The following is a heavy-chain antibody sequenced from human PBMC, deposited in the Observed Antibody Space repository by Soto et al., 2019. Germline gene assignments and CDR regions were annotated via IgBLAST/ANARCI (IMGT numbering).Heavy chain of an antibody. V-gene: IGHV4-59*12. CDR2: IYYSGST. J-gene: IGHJ4*02. CDR1: GGSISSYY. D-gene: IGHD6-25*01. CDR3: ARDQSGGFDY. Sequence: SETLSLTCTVSGGSISSYYWSWIRQPPGKGLEWIGYIYYSGSTNYNPSLKSRVTISVDTSKNQFSLKLSSVTAADTAVYYCARDQSGGFDYGGQGPLVTVSS.